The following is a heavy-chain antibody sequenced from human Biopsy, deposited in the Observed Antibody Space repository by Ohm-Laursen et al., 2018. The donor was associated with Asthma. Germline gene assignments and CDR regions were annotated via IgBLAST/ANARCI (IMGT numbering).Heavy chain of an antibody. Sequence: ASVKASCKTSGYTFNSAGITWARRAPGQGLEWMGWISVYNGNTKVAQKLQDRVTMITDTSTSTAYMELRSLRSDDTAVYFCARAVDYSHYYGIDVWGQGTTVTVS. D-gene: IGHD3-10*01. V-gene: IGHV1-18*01. CDR3: ARAVDYSHYYGIDV. CDR2: ISVYNGNT. J-gene: IGHJ6*02. CDR1: GYTFNSAG.